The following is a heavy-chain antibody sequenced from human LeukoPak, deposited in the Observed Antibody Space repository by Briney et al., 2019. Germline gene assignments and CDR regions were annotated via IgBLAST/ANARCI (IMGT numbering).Heavy chain of an antibody. Sequence: SETLSLTCTVSGGSISSYYWSWIRQPPGKGLEWIGYIYYSGSTNYNPSLKSRVTISVETSKNLFSLKLSSVTAADTAVYHCARDGEQLVYPKQNYYYYYYVDVWGKGTTVTVSS. J-gene: IGHJ6*03. V-gene: IGHV4-59*01. CDR2: IYYSGST. D-gene: IGHD6-6*01. CDR3: ARDGEQLVYPKQNYYYYYYVDV. CDR1: GGSISSYY.